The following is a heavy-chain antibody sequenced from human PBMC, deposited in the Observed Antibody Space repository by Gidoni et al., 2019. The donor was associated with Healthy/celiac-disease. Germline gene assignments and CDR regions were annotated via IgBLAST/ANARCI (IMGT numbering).Heavy chain of an antibody. CDR3: TTQGVVVPPGYYYYYGMDV. Sequence: EVQLVESGGGLVKPGGSLRLSCAASGFPFSHAVMTWVRQAPGKGLEWVGRIKSKTDGGTTDYAAPVKGRFTISRDDSKNTLYLQMNSLKTEDTAVYYCTTQGVVVPPGYYYYYGMDVWGQGTTVTVSS. CDR2: IKSKTDGGTT. J-gene: IGHJ6*02. D-gene: IGHD2-15*01. V-gene: IGHV3-15*01. CDR1: GFPFSHAV.